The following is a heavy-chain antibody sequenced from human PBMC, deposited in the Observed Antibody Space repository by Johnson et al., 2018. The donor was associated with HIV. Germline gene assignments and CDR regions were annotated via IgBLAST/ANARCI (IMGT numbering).Heavy chain of an antibody. CDR3: ARDVTKDAFDI. CDR1: GFIFSDYY. CDR2: ISSSGSTI. D-gene: IGHD4-17*01. V-gene: IGHV3-11*04. J-gene: IGHJ3*02. Sequence: QVQLVESGGGLVKPGGSQRLSCAASGFIFSDYYMTWIRQAPGKGLEWVSYISSSGSTIYYADSVKGRFTISRDNDKNSLYLQMNSLRAEDTAVYYCARDVTKDAFDIWGQGTMVTVSS.